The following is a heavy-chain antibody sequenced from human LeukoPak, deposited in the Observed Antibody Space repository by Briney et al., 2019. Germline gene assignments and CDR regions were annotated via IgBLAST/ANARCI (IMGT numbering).Heavy chain of an antibody. J-gene: IGHJ6*02. CDR3: ARLPYSSGWYGGYSAYYYYGMDV. V-gene: IGHV4-59*01. D-gene: IGHD6-19*01. CDR1: GGSISSYY. CDR2: IYYSGST. Sequence: SETLSLTCTVSGGSISSYYWSWIRQPPGKGLEWIGYIYYSGSTNYNPSLKSRVTISIDTSKNQFSLKLSSVTAADTAVYYCARLPYSSGWYGGYSAYYYYGMDVWGQGTTVTVSS.